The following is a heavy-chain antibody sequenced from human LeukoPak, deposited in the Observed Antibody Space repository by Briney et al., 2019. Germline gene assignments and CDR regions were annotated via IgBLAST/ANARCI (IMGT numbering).Heavy chain of an antibody. D-gene: IGHD5-24*01. CDR2: IYYSGST. CDR3: AAVGTDGYNHYYYYMDV. Sequence: SETLSLTCTVSGGSISSYYWSWIRQPPGKGLEWIGYIYYSGSTNYNPSLKSRVTISVDTSKNQFSLKLSSVTAADTAVYYCAAVGTDGYNHYYYYMDVWGKGTTVTVSS. V-gene: IGHV4-59*01. J-gene: IGHJ6*03. CDR1: GGSISSYY.